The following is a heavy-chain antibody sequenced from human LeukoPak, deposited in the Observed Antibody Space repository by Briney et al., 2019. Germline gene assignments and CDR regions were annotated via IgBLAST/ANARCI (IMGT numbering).Heavy chain of an antibody. D-gene: IGHD4-23*01. J-gene: IGHJ3*02. CDR3: ARGPGLRLRWEKVTLHAFDI. CDR2: IKQDGSEK. Sequence: GGSLRLSCAASGFTFSSYWMSWVRQAPGKGLEWVANIKQDGSEKYYVDSVKGRFTISRDNAKNSLYLQMNSLRAEDTAVYYCARGPGLRLRWEKVTLHAFDIWGQGTMVTVSS. V-gene: IGHV3-7*01. CDR1: GFTFSSYW.